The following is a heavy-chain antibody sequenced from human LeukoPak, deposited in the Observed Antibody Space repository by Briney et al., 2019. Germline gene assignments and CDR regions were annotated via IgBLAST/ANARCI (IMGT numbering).Heavy chain of an antibody. CDR1: GFTFSNTW. D-gene: IGHD6-6*01. J-gene: IGHJ4*02. Sequence: TGGSLRLSCAASGFTFSNTWMSWARQAPGKGLEWVANIKQDGSEKYYVDSVKGRFTISRDNAKNSLYLQMNSLRAEDTAVYYCARDSSAPIAARPGFDYWGQGTLVTVSS. V-gene: IGHV3-7*01. CDR2: IKQDGSEK. CDR3: ARDSSAPIAARPGFDY.